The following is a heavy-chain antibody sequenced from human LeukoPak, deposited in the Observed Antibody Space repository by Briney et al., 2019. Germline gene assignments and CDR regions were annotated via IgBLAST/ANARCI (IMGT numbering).Heavy chain of an antibody. CDR1: GFTFDDYA. CDR3: AKDLYSSGWYTASPY. V-gene: IGHV3-9*01. J-gene: IGHJ4*02. CDR2: ISWNSGSI. D-gene: IGHD6-19*01. Sequence: GGSLRLSCAASGFTFDDYAMHWVRQAPGKGLEWVSGISWNSGSIGYADSVKGRFTISRDNAKNSLYLQMNSLRAEDTALYYCAKDLYSSGWYTASPYWGQGTLVTVSS.